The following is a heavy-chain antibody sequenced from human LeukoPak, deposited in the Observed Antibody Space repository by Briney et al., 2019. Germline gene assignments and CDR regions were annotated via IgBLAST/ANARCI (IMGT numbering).Heavy chain of an antibody. CDR1: GFTFSSYA. CDR3: ARDQRWELNALDF. J-gene: IGHJ4*02. D-gene: IGHD1-26*01. V-gene: IGHV3-23*01. Sequence: GGSLRLSCAASGFTFSSYAMSWVRQAPGKGLEWVLAISGSGGSTYYADSVKGRFTISRDNAKNSLYLQMNSLRAEDTAVYYCARDQRWELNALDFWGQGTLVTVSS. CDR2: ISGSGGST.